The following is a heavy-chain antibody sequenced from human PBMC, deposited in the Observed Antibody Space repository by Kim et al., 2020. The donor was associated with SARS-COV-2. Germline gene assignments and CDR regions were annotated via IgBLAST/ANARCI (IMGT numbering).Heavy chain of an antibody. D-gene: IGHD2-15*01. CDR1: GFTFSSYA. Sequence: GGSLRLSCAASGFTFSSYAMSWVRQAPGKGLEWVSAISGSGGSTYYADSVKGRFTISRDNSKNTLYLQMNSLRAEDTAVYYCAKDSEYGGNTGYFQHWGQGTLVTVSS. CDR3: AKDSEYGGNTGYFQH. CDR2: ISGSGGST. V-gene: IGHV3-23*01. J-gene: IGHJ1*01.